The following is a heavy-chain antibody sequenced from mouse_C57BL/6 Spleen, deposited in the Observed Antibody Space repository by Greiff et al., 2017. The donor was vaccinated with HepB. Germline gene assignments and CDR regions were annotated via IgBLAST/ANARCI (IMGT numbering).Heavy chain of an antibody. Sequence: QVQLQQSGAELATPGASVKLSCKASGYTFTSYGISWVKQRTGQGLEWIGEIYPRSGNTYYNEKFKGKATLTADKSSSTAYMELRSLTSEDSAVYFCARRDWDEAMDYWGQGTSVTVSS. V-gene: IGHV1-81*01. CDR3: ARRDWDEAMDY. J-gene: IGHJ4*01. CDR1: GYTFTSYG. CDR2: IYPRSGNT. D-gene: IGHD4-1*01.